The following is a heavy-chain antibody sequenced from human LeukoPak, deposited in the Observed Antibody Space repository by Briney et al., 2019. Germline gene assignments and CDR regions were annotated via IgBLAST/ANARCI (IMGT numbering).Heavy chain of an antibody. CDR1: GYSFINYW. CDR2: MHPGDFGT. D-gene: IGHD2-15*01. V-gene: IGHV5-51*01. Sequence: GESLKISCKGSGYSFINYWIGWVRQMPGKGLEWMGIMHPGDFGTRYSPSFEGQVTFSADKSITTAYLQWSSLKASDTAMYYCGRVDCSGGRCYGVDPWGQGALVTVSS. J-gene: IGHJ5*02. CDR3: GRVDCSGGRCYGVDP.